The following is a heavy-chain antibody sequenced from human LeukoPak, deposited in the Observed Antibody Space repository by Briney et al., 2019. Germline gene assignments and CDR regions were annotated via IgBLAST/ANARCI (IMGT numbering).Heavy chain of an antibody. V-gene: IGHV1-58*01. CDR1: GFTFTSSA. CDR3: AAGHYDSSGYYPPQDYYYYGMDV. D-gene: IGHD3-22*01. J-gene: IGHJ6*02. Sequence: SVKVSCTASGFTFTSSAVQWVRQARGQRLEWIGWIVVGSGNTNYAQKFQERVTITRDMSTSTAYMELSSLRSEDTAVYYCAAGHYDSSGYYPPQDYYYYGMDVWGQGTTVTVSS. CDR2: IVVGSGNT.